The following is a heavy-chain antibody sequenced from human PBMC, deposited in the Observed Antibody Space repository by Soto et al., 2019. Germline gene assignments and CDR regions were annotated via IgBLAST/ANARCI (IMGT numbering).Heavy chain of an antibody. CDR3: TTPAPWYYYDSSGQAFDY. CDR2: IKSKTDGGTT. Sequence: EVQLVESGGGLVKPGGSLRLSCAASGFTFSNAWMNWVRQAPGKGLEWVGRIKSKTDGGTTDYAAPVKGRFTISRDDSKNTLYLQMNSLKTEDTAMYYCTTPAPWYYYDSSGQAFDYWGQGTLVTVSS. D-gene: IGHD3-22*01. V-gene: IGHV3-15*07. J-gene: IGHJ4*02. CDR1: GFTFSNAW.